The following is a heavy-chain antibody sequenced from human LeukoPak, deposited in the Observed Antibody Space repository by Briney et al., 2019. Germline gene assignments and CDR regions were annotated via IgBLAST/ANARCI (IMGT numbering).Heavy chain of an antibody. CDR3: ARGHFDWLFPDY. D-gene: IGHD3-9*01. J-gene: IGHJ4*02. CDR1: GGTFSSYA. Sequence: SVKVSCKASGGTFSSYAISWVRQAPGQGLECMGRIIPIFGTANYAQKFQGRVTITTDESTSTAYMELSSLRSEDTAVYYCARGHFDWLFPDYWGQGTLVTVSS. V-gene: IGHV1-69*05. CDR2: IIPIFGTA.